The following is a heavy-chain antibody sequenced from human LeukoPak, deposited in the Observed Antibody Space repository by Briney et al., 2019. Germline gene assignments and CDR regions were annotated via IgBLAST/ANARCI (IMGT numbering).Heavy chain of an antibody. V-gene: IGHV1-18*01. Sequence: ASVKVSCKASGYTFTSYGISWVRQAPGQGLEWMGWIIAYNGNTNYAQKLQGRVTMTTDTSTSTAYMELRRLRSDDTAVYYCARGYDFWSARHEAFDIWGQGTMVTVSS. CDR2: IIAYNGNT. J-gene: IGHJ3*02. D-gene: IGHD3-3*01. CDR3: ARGYDFWSARHEAFDI. CDR1: GYTFTSYG.